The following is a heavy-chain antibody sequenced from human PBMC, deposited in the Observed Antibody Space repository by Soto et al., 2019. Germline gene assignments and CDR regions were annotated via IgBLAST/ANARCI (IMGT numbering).Heavy chain of an antibody. D-gene: IGHD6-6*01. Sequence: SETLALACTVSGGSISDFYWSWIRQPPGKGLEWIGYIYYSGITNYNPSIKSRVTISVYTSKNQFSLKLRSMSPADTAVYYWPKVGALAARTLDYCGPGTLVTVSS. J-gene: IGHJ4*02. CDR2: IYYSGIT. CDR3: PKVGALAARTLDY. V-gene: IGHV4-59*01. CDR1: GGSISDFY.